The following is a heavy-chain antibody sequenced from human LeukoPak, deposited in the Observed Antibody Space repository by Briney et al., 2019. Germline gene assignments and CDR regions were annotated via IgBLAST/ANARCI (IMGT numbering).Heavy chain of an antibody. CDR1: GFTFSSYW. D-gene: IGHD6-6*01. CDR3: ARGVEYSSSFYH. CDR2: ISYDGSNK. V-gene: IGHV3-30-3*01. J-gene: IGHJ4*02. Sequence: PGGSLRLSCAASGFTFSSYWMSWVRQAPGKGLEWVAVISYDGSNKYYADSVKGRFTISRDNSKNTLYLQMNSLRAEDTAVYYCARGVEYSSSFYHWGQGTLVTVSS.